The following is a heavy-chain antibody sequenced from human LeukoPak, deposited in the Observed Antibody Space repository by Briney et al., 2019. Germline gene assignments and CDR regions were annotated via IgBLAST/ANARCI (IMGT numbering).Heavy chain of an antibody. CDR3: AKRKYYESGPSDF. Sequence: GGSLRLSCAASGFTFSSYAMSWVRQAPGKGLEWVSIISGSADIIYYADSVKGRFSISRDNSKNTLFLQMNSLRAEDAAIYYCAKRKYYESGPSDFWGQGTLVTVSS. D-gene: IGHD3-10*01. J-gene: IGHJ4*02. CDR2: ISGSADII. CDR1: GFTFSSYA. V-gene: IGHV3-23*01.